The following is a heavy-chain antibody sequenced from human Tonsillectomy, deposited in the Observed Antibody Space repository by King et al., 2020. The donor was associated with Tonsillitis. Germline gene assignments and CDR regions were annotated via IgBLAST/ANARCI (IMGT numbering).Heavy chain of an antibody. Sequence: VQLVESGGGLVQPGGSLRLSCAASGFTFSRYAMSWVRQSPGKGLEWVSSISGSGGSTYYADSVKGRFTISRDHSKNTLYLQINSLRAEDTAVYYCAKGGVGATGDVIFDYWGQGTLVTVSS. V-gene: IGHV3-23*04. CDR3: AKGGVGATGDVIFDY. CDR2: ISGSGGST. D-gene: IGHD1-26*01. J-gene: IGHJ4*02. CDR1: GFTFSRYA.